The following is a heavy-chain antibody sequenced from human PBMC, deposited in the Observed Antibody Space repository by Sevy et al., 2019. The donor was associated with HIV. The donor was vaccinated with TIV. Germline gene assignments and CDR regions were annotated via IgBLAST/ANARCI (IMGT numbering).Heavy chain of an antibody. CDR3: AKDFTGFYGMDV. J-gene: IGHJ6*02. Sequence: GGSLRLSCIGSGFSFSYYGIHWVRQAPGKGLEWVAVISYDGINKYYGDSVKGRFIISRDRSKNTLYLQMNILRIEDTAVYYCAKDFTGFYGMDVWGQGTTVTVSS. D-gene: IGHD3-9*01. CDR1: GFSFSYYG. CDR2: ISYDGINK. V-gene: IGHV3-30*18.